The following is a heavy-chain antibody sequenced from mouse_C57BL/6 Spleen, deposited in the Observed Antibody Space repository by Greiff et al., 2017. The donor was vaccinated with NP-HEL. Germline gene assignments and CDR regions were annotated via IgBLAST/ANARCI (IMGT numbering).Heavy chain of an antibody. CDR2: IDPETGGT. CDR3: TGTTVVATPFAY. Sequence: QVQLQQSGAELVRPGASVTLSCKASGYTFTDYEMHWVKQTPVHGLEWIGAIDPETGGTAYNQKFKGKAILTADKSSSTAYMELRSLTSEDSAVYYCTGTTVVATPFAYWGQGTLVTVSA. D-gene: IGHD1-1*01. J-gene: IGHJ3*01. V-gene: IGHV1-15*01. CDR1: GYTFTDYE.